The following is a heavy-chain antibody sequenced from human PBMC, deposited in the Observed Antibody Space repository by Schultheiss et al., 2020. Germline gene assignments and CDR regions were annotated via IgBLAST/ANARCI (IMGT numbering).Heavy chain of an antibody. J-gene: IGHJ3*02. Sequence: GGSLRLSCAASGFTFSSYWMHWVRQAPGKGLVWVSRINSDGSSTSYADSVKGRFTISRDNVKNTLYLQMNSLRAEDTAVYYCAREATVTDAFDIWGQGTMVTVS. CDR1: GFTFSSYW. V-gene: IGHV3-74*01. CDR3: AREATVTDAFDI. CDR2: INSDGSST. D-gene: IGHD4-17*01.